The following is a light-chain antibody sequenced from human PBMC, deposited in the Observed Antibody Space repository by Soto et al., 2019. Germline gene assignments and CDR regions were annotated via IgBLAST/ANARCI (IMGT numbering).Light chain of an antibody. CDR1: QSVGFY. CDR2: DAS. Sequence: EIVLTQSPATLSLSPGERATLSCRASQSVGFYLAWYQQKRGQAPRLLIYDASNRASGIPARFSGSGSGTDFTLTISSLEPEDFAVYYCQRRSNWPYTFGQGTKLEIK. CDR3: QRRSNWPYT. J-gene: IGKJ2*01. V-gene: IGKV3-11*01.